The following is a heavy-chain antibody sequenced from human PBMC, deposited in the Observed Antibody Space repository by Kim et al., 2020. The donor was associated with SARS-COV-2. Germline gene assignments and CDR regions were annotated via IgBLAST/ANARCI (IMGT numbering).Heavy chain of an antibody. D-gene: IGHD3-9*01. CDR1: GFTFSSYA. V-gene: IGHV3-30*04. J-gene: IGHJ3*01. Sequence: GGSLRLSCAASGFTFSSYAMHWVRQAPGKGLEWVAVISYDGSNKYYADSVKGRFTISRDNSKNTLYLQMNSLRAEDTAVYYCARDGYDILIGGPVFFWG. CDR3: ARDGYDILIGGPVFF. CDR2: ISYDGSNK.